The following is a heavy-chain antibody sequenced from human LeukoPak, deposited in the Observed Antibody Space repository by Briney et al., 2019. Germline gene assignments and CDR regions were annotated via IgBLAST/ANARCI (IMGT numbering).Heavy chain of an antibody. J-gene: IGHJ4*02. CDR3: ATTGGAAGTRDY. CDR2: IYYSGST. CDR1: GGSISSSTYY. D-gene: IGHD6-13*01. Sequence: SSETLSLTCTVSGGSISSSTYYWGRVRQPPGKGLEWIGSIYYSGSTYYNPSLKSRVTISVDTSKNQFSLKVNSVTAGDTSVYYCATTGGAAGTRDYWGQGTLVTVSS. V-gene: IGHV4-39*01.